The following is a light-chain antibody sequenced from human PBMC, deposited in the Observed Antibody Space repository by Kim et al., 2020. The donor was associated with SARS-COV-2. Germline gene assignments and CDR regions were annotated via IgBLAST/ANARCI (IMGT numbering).Light chain of an antibody. CDR3: QQSYSTPLT. J-gene: IGKJ4*01. CDR1: QSIRSY. V-gene: IGKV1-39*01. Sequence: DIQMTQSPSSLSASVGDRVTITCRASQSIRSYLNWYQQKPGKAPKLLIYAASSLQSGVPSRFSGSGSGTDFTLTISSLQPEDFATYYCQQSYSTPLTFGGWTKVDIK. CDR2: AAS.